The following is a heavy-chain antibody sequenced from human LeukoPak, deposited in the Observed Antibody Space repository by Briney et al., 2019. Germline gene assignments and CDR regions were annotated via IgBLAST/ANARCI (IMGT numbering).Heavy chain of an antibody. J-gene: IGHJ5*02. CDR2: IYYSGST. V-gene: IGHV4-59*11. D-gene: IGHD6-19*01. Sequence: SETLSLTGTVSGGSISSHYWSWIRQPPGKGLEWIGYIYYSGSTNYNPSLKSRVTISVDTSKNQFSLKLSSVTAADTAVYYCAVSGWYDWFDPWGQGTLVTVSS. CDR1: GGSISSHY. CDR3: AVSGWYDWFDP.